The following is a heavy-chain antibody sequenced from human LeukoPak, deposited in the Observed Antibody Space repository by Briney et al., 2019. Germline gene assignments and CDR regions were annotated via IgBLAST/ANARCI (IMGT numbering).Heavy chain of an antibody. J-gene: IGHJ4*02. Sequence: GGSLRLSCAASGFTFSSYSMNWVRQAPGKGLEWVSYISSSSNTIYYADSVKGRFTISRDNAKNSLYLQMNSLRAEDTAVYYCAREAYGGSGIPYWGQGTLVTVSS. CDR3: AREAYGGSGIPY. V-gene: IGHV3-48*04. D-gene: IGHD3-10*01. CDR2: ISSSSNTI. CDR1: GFTFSSYS.